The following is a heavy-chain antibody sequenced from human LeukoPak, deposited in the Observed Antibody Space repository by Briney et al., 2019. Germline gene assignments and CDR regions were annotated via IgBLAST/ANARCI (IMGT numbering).Heavy chain of an antibody. V-gene: IGHV4-34*01. CDR1: GGSFSGYY. CDR2: INHSGGT. CDR3: ARRDSDFDY. D-gene: IGHD2-15*01. Sequence: SETLSLTCAVYGGSFSGYYWSWIRQPPGKGLEWVGEINHSGGTNYNPSHKSRVTISVDTSKNQFSLKLSSVTAADTAVYYCARRDSDFDYWGQGTLVTVSS. J-gene: IGHJ4*02.